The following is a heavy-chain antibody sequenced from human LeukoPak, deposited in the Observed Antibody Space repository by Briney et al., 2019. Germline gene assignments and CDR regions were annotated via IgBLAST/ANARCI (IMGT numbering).Heavy chain of an antibody. J-gene: IGHJ4*02. D-gene: IGHD1-26*01. CDR1: RGTFSSYA. CDR2: IIPIFGTA. Sequence: ASVKVSCKASRGTFSSYAISWVRQAPGQGLEWMGGIIPIFGTANYAQKFQGRVTITTDESTSTAYMELSSLRSEDTAVYYCARDSGSYFDYWGQGTLVTVSS. V-gene: IGHV1-69*05. CDR3: ARDSGSYFDY.